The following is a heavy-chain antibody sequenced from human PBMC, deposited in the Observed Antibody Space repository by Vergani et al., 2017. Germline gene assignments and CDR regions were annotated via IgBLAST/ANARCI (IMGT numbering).Heavy chain of an antibody. V-gene: IGHV1-69*13. CDR3: ARDPLTMVRAVPQPSDYYYGMDV. CDR2: IIPIFGTA. Sequence: QVQLVQSGAEVKKPGSSVKVSCKASGGPFSSYAISWVRQAPGQGLEWMGRIIPIFGTANYAQKFQGRVTIPADESTSTAYMELSSLRSEDTAVYYWARDPLTMVRAVPQPSDYYYGMDVWGQGTTVTVSS. CDR1: GGPFSSYA. D-gene: IGHD3-10*01. J-gene: IGHJ6*02.